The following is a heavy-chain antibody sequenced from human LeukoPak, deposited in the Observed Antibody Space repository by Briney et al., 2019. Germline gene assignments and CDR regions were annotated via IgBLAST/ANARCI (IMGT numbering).Heavy chain of an antibody. CDR1: RFTFDDYA. CDR2: ISWNSGSI. CDR3: AKRWGITGTTYFDL. D-gene: IGHD1-20*01. V-gene: IGHV3-9*01. J-gene: IGHJ2*01. Sequence: GGSLRLSCAASRFTFDDYAMHWVRQAPGKGLEWVSGISWNSGSIGYADSVKGRFTISRDNAKNSLYLQMNSLRAEDTAVYYCAKRWGITGTTYFDLWGRGTLVTVSS.